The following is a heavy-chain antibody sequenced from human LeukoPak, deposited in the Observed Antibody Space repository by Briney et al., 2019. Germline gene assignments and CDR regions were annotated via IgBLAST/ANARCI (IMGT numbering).Heavy chain of an antibody. Sequence: PGGSLRLSCAASGFTFNSYAMNWVRQTPGKGLEWVSAISATGTYYADSVKGRFTVSRDNSKNTLFLQMNSLSADDTAVYYCVKPIVGPLRGFDYWGQGALVTVSS. D-gene: IGHD1-26*01. CDR2: ISATGT. CDR1: GFTFNSYA. J-gene: IGHJ4*02. CDR3: VKPIVGPLRGFDY. V-gene: IGHV3-23*01.